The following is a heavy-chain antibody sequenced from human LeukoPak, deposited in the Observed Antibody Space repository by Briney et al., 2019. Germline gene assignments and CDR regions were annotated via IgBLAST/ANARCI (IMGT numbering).Heavy chain of an antibody. V-gene: IGHV3-64D*06. CDR3: VTAYCGGDCYPENYYYYGMDV. D-gene: IGHD2-21*02. CDR1: GFTFSSYA. Sequence: GGSLRLSCAASGFTFSSYAMHWVRQAPGKGLEYVSAISSNGGSTYYADSVKGRFTISRDNSKNTLYLQMSSLRAEDTAVYYCVTAYCGGDCYPENYYYYGMDVWGKGTTVAVSS. J-gene: IGHJ6*04. CDR2: ISSNGGST.